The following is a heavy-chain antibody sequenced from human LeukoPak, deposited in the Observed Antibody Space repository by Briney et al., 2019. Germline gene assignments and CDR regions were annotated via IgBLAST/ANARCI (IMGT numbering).Heavy chain of an antibody. Sequence: SETLSLTCAVCGGSFSGYYWSWIRQPPGKGLEWIGEINHSGSTNYNPSLKSRVTISVDASKNQFSLKLSSVTAADTAVYYCARRGYYDSSGYYYPWGQGTLVTVSS. J-gene: IGHJ5*02. CDR1: GGSFSGYY. CDR2: INHSGST. V-gene: IGHV4-34*01. CDR3: ARRGYYDSSGYYYP. D-gene: IGHD3-22*01.